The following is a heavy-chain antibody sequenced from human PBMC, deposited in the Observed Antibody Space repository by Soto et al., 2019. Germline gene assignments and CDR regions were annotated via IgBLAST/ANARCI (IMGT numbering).Heavy chain of an antibody. V-gene: IGHV3-23*01. CDR3: AKDLAPAANHDAFDI. Sequence: HGGSLRLSCAASGFTFSSYAMSWVRQAPGKGLEWVSAISGSGGSTCYADSVKGRFTISRDNSKNTLYLQMNSLRAEDTAVYYCAKDLAPAANHDAFDIWAQGTMVTVSS. J-gene: IGHJ3*02. CDR1: GFTFSSYA. D-gene: IGHD2-2*01. CDR2: ISGSGGST.